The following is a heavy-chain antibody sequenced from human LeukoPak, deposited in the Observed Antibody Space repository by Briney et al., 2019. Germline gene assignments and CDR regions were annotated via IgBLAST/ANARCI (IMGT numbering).Heavy chain of an antibody. Sequence: QPGGSLRLSCAASGFTFSSYWMHWVRQAPGKGLVWVSDVNSDGSSIRYADSVKGRFTISRDNAKNTLYLQMNSLRAEDTAVYYCARVPVVVEDFDYWGQGTLVTVSS. V-gene: IGHV3-74*01. J-gene: IGHJ4*02. CDR3: ARVPVVVEDFDY. D-gene: IGHD3-22*01. CDR1: GFTFSSYW. CDR2: VNSDGSSI.